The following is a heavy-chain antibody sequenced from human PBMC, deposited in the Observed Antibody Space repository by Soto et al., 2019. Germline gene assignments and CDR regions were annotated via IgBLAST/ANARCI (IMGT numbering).Heavy chain of an antibody. Sequence: SETLSLTCTVSGGSISSYYWSWIRQPPGKGLEWIGYIYYSGSTNYNPSLKSRVTISVDTSKNQFSLKLSSVTAADTAVYYCARGDGYSYGLNWFHPWGQGTLVTVSS. CDR1: GGSISSYY. J-gene: IGHJ5*02. D-gene: IGHD5-18*01. V-gene: IGHV4-59*01. CDR2: IYYSGST. CDR3: ARGDGYSYGLNWFHP.